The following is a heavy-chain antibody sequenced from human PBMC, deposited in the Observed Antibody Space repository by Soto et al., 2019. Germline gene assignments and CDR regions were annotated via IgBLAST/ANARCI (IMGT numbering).Heavy chain of an antibody. D-gene: IGHD4-17*01. J-gene: IGHJ6*02. CDR3: AKGAYGD. CDR1: GFTFSSYG. CDR2: ISYDGSNK. Sequence: QVQLVESGGGVVQPGRSLRLSCAASGFTFSSYGMHWVRQAPGKGLEWVAVISYDGSNKYYADSVKGRFTISRDNSKNTLYLQMNILRAEDTAVYYCAKGAYGDWCQGTTVTVSS. V-gene: IGHV3-30*18.